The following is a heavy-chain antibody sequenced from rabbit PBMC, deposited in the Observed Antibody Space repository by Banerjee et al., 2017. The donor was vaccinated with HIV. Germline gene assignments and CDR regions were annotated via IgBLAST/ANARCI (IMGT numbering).Heavy chain of an antibody. V-gene: IGHV1S45*01. CDR1: GFSFSNKYV. J-gene: IGHJ4*01. CDR2: IYAGSSGIT. Sequence: QEQLEESGGDLVKPEGSLTLTCTASGFSFSNKYVMCWVRQAPGKGLEWIGCIYAGSSGITYYASWAKGRFTISKTSSTTVTLQMTSLTAADTATYFCARYYSYGYAGVIGWNFNLWGPGTLVTVS. D-gene: IGHD6-1*01. CDR3: ARYYSYGYAGVIGWNFNL.